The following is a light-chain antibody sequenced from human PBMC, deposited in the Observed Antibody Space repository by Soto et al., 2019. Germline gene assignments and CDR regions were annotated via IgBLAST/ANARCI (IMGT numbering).Light chain of an antibody. J-gene: IGLJ1*01. V-gene: IGLV2-8*01. Sequence: LTQPPSASGSPGQSVTISCTGTSSDVGGYNYVSWYQQHPGKAPKLMIYGVSKRPSGVPDRFSGSKSGNTASLTVSGLQAEDEADYYCSSYAGSNNYVFGTGTKVTVL. CDR2: GVS. CDR1: SSDVGGYNY. CDR3: SSYAGSNNYV.